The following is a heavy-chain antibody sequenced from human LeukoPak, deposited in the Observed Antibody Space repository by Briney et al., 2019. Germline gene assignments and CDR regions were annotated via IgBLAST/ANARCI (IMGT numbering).Heavy chain of an antibody. CDR2: IYYSGST. Sequence: SETLSLTCTVSGGSISSYYWSWIRQPPGKGPEWIGYIYYSGSTNYNPSLKSRVTISVDTSKNQFSLKLSSVTAADTAVYYCARVDTAMVGYFDYWGQGTLVTVSS. D-gene: IGHD5-18*01. CDR1: GGSISSYY. J-gene: IGHJ4*02. CDR3: ARVDTAMVGYFDY. V-gene: IGHV4-59*01.